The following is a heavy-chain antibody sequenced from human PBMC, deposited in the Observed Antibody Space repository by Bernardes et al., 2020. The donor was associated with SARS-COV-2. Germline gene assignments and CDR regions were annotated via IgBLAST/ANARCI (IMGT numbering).Heavy chain of an antibody. V-gene: IGHV3-7*03. Sequence: GGSLRLSCAASGFTFSSYWMSWVRQAPGKGLEWVANIKQDGSEKYYVDSVKGRFTISRDNAKNSLYLQMNSLRSDDTAVYFCGRDRDQRDLNFLAYWGQGTLVTVSS. CDR3: GRDRDQRDLNFLAY. J-gene: IGHJ4*02. CDR1: GFTFSSYW. D-gene: IGHD6-25*01. CDR2: IKQDGSEK.